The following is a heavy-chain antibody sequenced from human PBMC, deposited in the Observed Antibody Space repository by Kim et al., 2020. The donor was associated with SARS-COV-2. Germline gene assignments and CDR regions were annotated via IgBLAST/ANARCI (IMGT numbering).Heavy chain of an antibody. J-gene: IGHJ4*02. V-gene: IGHV1-18*01. CDR1: GFTFITYG. D-gene: IGHD6-25*01. CDR3: VRHGGGDDY. CDR2: FTASNSRT. Sequence: ASVKVSCKASGFTFITYGINWVRQAPGQGPEWMGWFTASNSRTRYAQKFQDRFTMTTDTSTNIAYMELGSLTSDDTALYYCVRHGGGDDYWGQGTLVTVSS.